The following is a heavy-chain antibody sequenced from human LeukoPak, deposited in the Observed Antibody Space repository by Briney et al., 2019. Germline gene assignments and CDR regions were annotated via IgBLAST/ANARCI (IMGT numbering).Heavy chain of an antibody. J-gene: IGHJ4*02. V-gene: IGHV3-7*01. CDR3: ARVTLTGYYAFDY. CDR2: IKQDGSEK. D-gene: IGHD3-9*01. CDR1: GFTFSSYW. Sequence: PGGSLRLSCAASGFTFSSYWMSWVHQAPGKGLEWVANIKQDGSEKYYVDSVKGRFTISRDNAKNSLYLQMNSLRAEDTAVYYCARVTLTGYYAFDYWGQGTLVTVSS.